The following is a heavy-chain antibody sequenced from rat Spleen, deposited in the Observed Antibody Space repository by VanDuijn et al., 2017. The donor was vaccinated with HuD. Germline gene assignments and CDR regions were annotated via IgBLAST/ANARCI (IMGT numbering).Heavy chain of an antibody. CDR1: GFTFSDYY. CDR2: ISHEGKNT. Sequence: EVQLVESGGGLVQPGRSLKLSCAASGFTFSDYYMAWVRQAPKKGLEWVASISHEGKNTYYGDSVKGRFAISRDDAKTTLYLQMNSLRSEDTATYYCSREDYYSTIFAYWGHGTLVTVSS. V-gene: IGHV5-22*01. D-gene: IGHD1-2*01. J-gene: IGHJ3*01. CDR3: SREDYYSTIFAY.